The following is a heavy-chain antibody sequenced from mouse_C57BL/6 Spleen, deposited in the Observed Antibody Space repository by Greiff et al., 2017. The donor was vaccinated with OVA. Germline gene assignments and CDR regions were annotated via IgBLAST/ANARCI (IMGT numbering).Heavy chain of an antibody. J-gene: IGHJ2*01. V-gene: IGHV1-69*01. CDR3: ARRVDYFDY. CDR2: IDPSDSYT. CDR1: GYTFTSYW. Sequence: QVQLQQPGAELVMPGASVKLSCKASGYTFTSYWMHWVKQRPGQGLEWIGEIDPSDSYTNYNQKFKGKSTWTVDKSSSTADMQLSSLTSEDTAVYYCARRVDYFDYWGQGTTLTVSS. D-gene: IGHD1-1*01.